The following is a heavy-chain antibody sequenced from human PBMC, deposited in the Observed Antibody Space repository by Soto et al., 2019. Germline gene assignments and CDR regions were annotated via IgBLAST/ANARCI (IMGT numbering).Heavy chain of an antibody. J-gene: IGHJ3*02. Sequence: EVKLLESGGGLVQPGGSLRLSCGVSGFTVTSNGVSWVRQAPGKGLEWVSAISPNGQGIWYADSVKGRFTISRDNAKNSLYLQMNSLRAEDTALYYCAKDLRYDSSGYYYGAFDIWGQGTMVTVSS. CDR1: GFTVTSNG. V-gene: IGHV3-23*01. D-gene: IGHD3-22*01. CDR2: ISPNGQGI. CDR3: AKDLRYDSSGYYYGAFDI.